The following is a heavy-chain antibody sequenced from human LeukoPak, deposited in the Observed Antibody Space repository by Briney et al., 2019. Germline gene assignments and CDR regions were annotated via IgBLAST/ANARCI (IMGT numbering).Heavy chain of an antibody. CDR3: VRKREDTDVAFDY. CDR1: GGSFRGYY. CDR2: INHRVST. V-gene: IGHV4-34*01. J-gene: IGHJ4*02. D-gene: IGHD2-8*02. Sequence: SETLSLPCAVYGGSFRGYYWSWIRHPPGKGLEWIGEINHRVSTNYNPSLKSRVTISVDTSKIQFSLKLNSVTAADTAVYYCVRKREDTDVAFDYWGQGTLVTVSS.